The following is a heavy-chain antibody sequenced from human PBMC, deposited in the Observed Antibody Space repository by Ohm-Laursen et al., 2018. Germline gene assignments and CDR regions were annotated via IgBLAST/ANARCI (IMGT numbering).Heavy chain of an antibody. CDR3: ARGRGPMTTAGSPTHVLDF. J-gene: IGHJ4*02. Sequence: ATVKISCKASGYTFTGYYIHWVRQAPGQGLEWMGWINPNSGTNYAQKFQGRVTMTRDTSISTAYMELSSLRSEDTAVYYCARGRGPMTTAGSPTHVLDFWGQGSLLTVSS. CDR1: GYTFTGYY. D-gene: IGHD6-13*01. CDR2: INPNSGT. V-gene: IGHV1-2*02.